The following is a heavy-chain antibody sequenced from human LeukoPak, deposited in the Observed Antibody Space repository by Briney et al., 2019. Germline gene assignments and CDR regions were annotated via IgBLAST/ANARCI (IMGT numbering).Heavy chain of an antibody. CDR1: GFTFSSYW. CDR3: ARDSPNCGGDCYYFDY. J-gene: IGHJ4*02. CDR2: IKQDGSEK. V-gene: IGHV3-7*01. D-gene: IGHD2-21*02. Sequence: PGGSLRPSCAASGFTFSSYWMSWVRQAPGKGLEWVANIKQDGSEKYYVDSVKGRFTISRDNAKNSLYLQMNSLRAEDTAVYYCARDSPNCGGDCYYFDYWGQGTLVTVSS.